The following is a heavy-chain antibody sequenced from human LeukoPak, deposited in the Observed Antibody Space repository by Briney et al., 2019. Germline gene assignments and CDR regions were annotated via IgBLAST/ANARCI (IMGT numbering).Heavy chain of an antibody. Sequence: GGSLRLSCAASGFTFSSYAMSWVRQAPGKGLEWVSAISGSGGSTYYADSVKGRFTISRDNSKNTLYLQMNSLRAEDTAVYYCAKDPCTIGGDCYSSIDYWGQGTLVTVSS. J-gene: IGHJ4*02. D-gene: IGHD2-21*02. CDR3: AKDPCTIGGDCYSSIDY. V-gene: IGHV3-23*01. CDR2: ISGSGGST. CDR1: GFTFSSYA.